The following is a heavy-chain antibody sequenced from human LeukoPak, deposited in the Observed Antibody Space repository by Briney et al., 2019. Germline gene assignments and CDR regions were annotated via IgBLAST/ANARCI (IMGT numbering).Heavy chain of an antibody. CDR3: ARDSVAPAVHYYFDY. V-gene: IGHV3-30*16. J-gene: IGHJ4*02. Sequence: GSPRLPLACPWFTLQCLSIDLVRQAPGKGLGWVAVISSDGSNKYYADSVKGRFTISRDNSKNTLYLQMNSLRAEDTAVYYCARDSVAPAVHYYFDYWGQGTLVTVSS. CDR1: WFTLQCLS. CDR2: ISSDGSNK. D-gene: IGHD2-2*01.